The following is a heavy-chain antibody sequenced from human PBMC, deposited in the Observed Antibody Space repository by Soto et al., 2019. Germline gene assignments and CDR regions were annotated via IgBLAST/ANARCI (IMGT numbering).Heavy chain of an antibody. D-gene: IGHD3-22*01. J-gene: IGHJ4*02. CDR3: AKDDDTSSHFSLLDF. V-gene: IGHV3-33*06. Sequence: PWGSLRLSCAASGFTFIHYGIHFCRQAPVKGLEWVGLSWSGGRGEDCADPVRGRFTVSRDYSKTTVYLQMNSLRVEDTAVYYCAKDDDTSSHFSLLDFRGQGTLVTVSS. CDR1: GFTFIHYG. CDR2: SWSGGRGE.